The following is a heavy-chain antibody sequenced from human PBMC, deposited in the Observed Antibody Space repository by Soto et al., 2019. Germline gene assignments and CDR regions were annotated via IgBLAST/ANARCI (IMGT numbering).Heavy chain of an antibody. V-gene: IGHV3-33*01. J-gene: IGHJ4*02. CDR3: ARGRRDDYFDY. CDR2: IRYDGSEK. Sequence: GRSLRLSCAASGFTFSSYGMHWVRQAPGKGLEWVAVIRYDGSEKYYVDSLKGRFSISRDNAKKSLYLQMNSLRVEDTAVYYCARGRRDDYFDYWGQGTLVTVSS. CDR1: GFTFSSYG.